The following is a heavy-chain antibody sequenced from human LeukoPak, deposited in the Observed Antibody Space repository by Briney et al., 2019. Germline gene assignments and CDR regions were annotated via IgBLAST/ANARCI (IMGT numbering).Heavy chain of an antibody. CDR3: ARDPSTYYYAAYYFDY. D-gene: IGHD3-10*01. Sequence: GGSLRLSCAASGFTFSSYSMNWVRQAPGKGLEWVSSISSSSSYIYYADSVKGRFTISRDNAKNSLYLQMHSLRAEDTPVYYCARDPSTYYYAAYYFDYWGQGTLVTVSS. CDR1: GFTFSSYS. CDR2: ISSSSSYI. J-gene: IGHJ4*02. V-gene: IGHV3-21*01.